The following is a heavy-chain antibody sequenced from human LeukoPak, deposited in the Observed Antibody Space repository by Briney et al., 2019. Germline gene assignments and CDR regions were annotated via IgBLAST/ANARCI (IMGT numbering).Heavy chain of an antibody. D-gene: IGHD4-17*01. J-gene: IGHJ4*02. CDR3: ARDRYGDYVFDD. CDR1: GFTFSSYS. Sequence: GGSLRLSCAASGFTFSSYSLNWVRQAPGEGLEWVSSISSSSSYIYYADSVKGRFTISRDNAKSSLYLQMNSLRAEDTAVYYCARDRYGDYVFDDWGQGTLVTVSS. V-gene: IGHV3-21*01. CDR2: ISSSSSYI.